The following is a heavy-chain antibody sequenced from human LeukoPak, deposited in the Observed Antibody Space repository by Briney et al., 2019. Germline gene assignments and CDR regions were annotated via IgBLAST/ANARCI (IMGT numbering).Heavy chain of an antibody. CDR1: GYTFTSYY. J-gene: IGHJ3*01. Sequence: GASVKVSCKASGYTFTSYYMHRVRQAPGQGLEWMGWINPNSGGTNYPQRFQGRVTMTRDTSISTAYMELSSLRSDDTAVYYCAREHDYGDYTGASHFWGQGTMVTVSS. D-gene: IGHD4-17*01. V-gene: IGHV1-2*02. CDR3: AREHDYGDYTGASHF. CDR2: INPNSGGT.